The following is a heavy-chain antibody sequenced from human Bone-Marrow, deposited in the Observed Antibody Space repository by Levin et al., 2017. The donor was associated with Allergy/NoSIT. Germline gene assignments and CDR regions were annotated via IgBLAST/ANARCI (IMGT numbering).Heavy chain of an antibody. J-gene: IGHJ6*02. Sequence: HSGGSLRLSCEASGFTFSSYAMSWVRQAPGKGLEWLAGIRGSGERTYHADSVKGRFTISRDNSKNTLFLEMNSLRAEDTALYYCAKTSHRTCTSNSCYTVRLNGMDAWGQGTTVTVSS. CDR2: IRGSGERT. D-gene: IGHD2-2*02. V-gene: IGHV3-23*01. CDR1: GFTFSSYA. CDR3: AKTSHRTCTSNSCYTVRLNGMDA.